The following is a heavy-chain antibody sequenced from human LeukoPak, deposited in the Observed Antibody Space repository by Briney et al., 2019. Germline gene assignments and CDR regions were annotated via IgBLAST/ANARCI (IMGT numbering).Heavy chain of an antibody. CDR2: INPSGGST. D-gene: IGHD6-19*01. V-gene: IGHV1-46*01. Sequence: ASVKVSCKASGYTFASYYIHWVRQAPGQGLEWMGIINPSGGSTTYAQKFQGRVTMTRDTSTTTVYMELSSLRSEDTAVHYCARVRFSSGWYIAFDIWGQGTMVTVSS. J-gene: IGHJ3*02. CDR3: ARVRFSSGWYIAFDI. CDR1: GYTFASYY.